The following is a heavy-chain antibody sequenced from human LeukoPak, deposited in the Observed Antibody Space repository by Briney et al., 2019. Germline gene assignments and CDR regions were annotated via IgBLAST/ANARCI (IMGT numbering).Heavy chain of an antibody. CDR2: ISAYNGNT. V-gene: IGHV1-18*04. CDR3: APGIGLRLPLTTNY. J-gene: IGHJ4*02. CDR1: GYTFTSYG. D-gene: IGHD1-14*01. Sequence: VASVKVSRKASGYTFTSYGISWVRQAPGQGPEWMGWISAYNGNTNYAQKLQGSVTMTTDTSTSTAYMELRSLRSDDTAVYYCAPGIGLRLPLTTNYWGQGTLVAVSS.